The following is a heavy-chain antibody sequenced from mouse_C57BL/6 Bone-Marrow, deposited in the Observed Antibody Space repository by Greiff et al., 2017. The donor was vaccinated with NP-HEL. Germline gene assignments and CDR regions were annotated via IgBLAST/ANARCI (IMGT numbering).Heavy chain of an antibody. V-gene: IGHV5-17*01. Sequence: EVKLVESGGGLVKPGGSLKLSCAASGFTFSDYGMHWVRQAPEKGLEWVAYISSGSSTIYYADTVKGRFTISRDNAKNTLFLQMTSLRSEDTAMYYCARRYRGLYYYAMDYWGQGTSVTGSS. CDR2: ISSGSSTI. CDR3: ARRYRGLYYYAMDY. D-gene: IGHD2-12*01. CDR1: GFTFSDYG. J-gene: IGHJ4*01.